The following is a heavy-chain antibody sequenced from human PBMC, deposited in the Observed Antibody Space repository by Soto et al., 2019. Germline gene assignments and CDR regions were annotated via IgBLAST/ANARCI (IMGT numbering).Heavy chain of an antibody. D-gene: IGHD6-19*01. J-gene: IGHJ4*02. CDR2: ISSGSSYT. V-gene: IGHV3-21*05. CDR1: GLTFSSFG. Sequence: PGGSLRLSCAASGLTFSSFGMHWVRQAPGKGLEWVSYISSGSSYTNYADSVKGRFTISRDNAKNSLYLQMNSLRAEDTAVYYCARVSSGWSRTYWGQGTLVTVSS. CDR3: ARVSSGWSRTY.